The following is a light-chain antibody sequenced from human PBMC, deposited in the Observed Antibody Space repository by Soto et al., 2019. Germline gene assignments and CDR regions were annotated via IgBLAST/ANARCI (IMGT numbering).Light chain of an antibody. CDR3: CSYAGRGV. V-gene: IGLV2-23*01. Sequence: QSVLTQPASVSGSPRQSIAISCTGTSSDVGSYNLVSWYQQHPGKAPKLMIYEGSKRPSGVSNRFSGSKSGNTASLTISGLQAEDEADYYCCSYAGRGVFGTGTKVTV. CDR2: EGS. J-gene: IGLJ1*01. CDR1: SSDVGSYNL.